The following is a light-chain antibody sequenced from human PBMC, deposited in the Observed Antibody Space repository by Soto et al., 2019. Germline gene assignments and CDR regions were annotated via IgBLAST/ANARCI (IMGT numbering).Light chain of an antibody. CDR2: DVN. V-gene: IGLV2-14*03. Sequence: QSALTQPASVSGSPGQSITISCTGTSSDIGAYNFVSWYQQHPGKAPKLMLYDVNIRPSGVSNRFSGSKSGNTASLTISGLQADDEAAYYCTSWTTSTTMIFGGGTKVTVL. J-gene: IGLJ2*01. CDR1: SSDIGAYNF. CDR3: TSWTTSTTMI.